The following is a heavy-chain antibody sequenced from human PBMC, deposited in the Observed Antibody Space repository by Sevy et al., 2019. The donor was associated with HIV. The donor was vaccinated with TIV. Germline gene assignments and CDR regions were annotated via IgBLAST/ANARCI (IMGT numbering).Heavy chain of an antibody. V-gene: IGHV3-7*01. J-gene: IGHJ4*02. CDR1: GFTFSSYW. Sequence: GGSLRLSCAASGFTFSSYWMSWVRQAPGKGLEWVANIKQDGSEKYYVDSVKGRFTISRDNAKNSLYLQMNSPRAEDTAVYYCARDSRRQLVGIWGQGTLVIVSS. CDR2: IKQDGSEK. CDR3: ARDSRRQLVGI. D-gene: IGHD6-13*01.